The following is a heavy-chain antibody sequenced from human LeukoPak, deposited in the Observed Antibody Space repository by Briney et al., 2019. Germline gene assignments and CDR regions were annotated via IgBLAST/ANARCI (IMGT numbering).Heavy chain of an antibody. CDR2: INHSGYT. V-gene: IGHV4-34*01. CDR1: GVSFNDYY. D-gene: IGHD4-17*01. Sequence: SETLSLTCAVSGVSFNDYYWSWVRQTPGKGLEWIGEINHSGYTNDSPSLKSRVTLSIDTSRKQFSLNLRSVTVADTGIYYCTRMTTGHDYWGQGTLVSVSS. J-gene: IGHJ4*02. CDR3: TRMTTGHDY.